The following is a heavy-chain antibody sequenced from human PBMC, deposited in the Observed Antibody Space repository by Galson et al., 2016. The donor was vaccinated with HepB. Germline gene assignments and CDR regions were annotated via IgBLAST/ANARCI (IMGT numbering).Heavy chain of an antibody. V-gene: IGHV3-30-3*01. CDR2: ISYDGSSE. J-gene: IGHJ6*02. CDR3: ARDSYSSSWDRDHFYGMDV. Sequence: SLRLSCAASGFTFSNYAIHWVRQAPGKGLEWVAVISYDGSSEYYADSAKGRFTVSRDNSKNTLYLQMNSLRTDDTAVYYCARDSYSSSWDRDHFYGMDVWGQGTTVTVSS. CDR1: GFTFSNYA. D-gene: IGHD6-13*01.